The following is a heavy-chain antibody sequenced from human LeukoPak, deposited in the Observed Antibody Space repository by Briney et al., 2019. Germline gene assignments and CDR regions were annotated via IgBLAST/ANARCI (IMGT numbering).Heavy chain of an antibody. J-gene: IGHJ4*02. CDR2: ISGSDDGT. Sequence: GGSLRLSCTVSGFSLSSYAMSWVRRAPGKGLEWVSAISGSDDGTYYADSVKGRFTISRDNSKNTLYLQMNSLRAEDTAVYYCAKGYDILTGYMDYWGQGTLVTVSS. CDR1: GFSLSSYA. D-gene: IGHD3-9*01. V-gene: IGHV3-23*01. CDR3: AKGYDILTGYMDY.